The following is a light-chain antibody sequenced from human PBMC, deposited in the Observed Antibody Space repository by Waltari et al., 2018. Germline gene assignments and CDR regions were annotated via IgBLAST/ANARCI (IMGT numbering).Light chain of an antibody. CDR1: NIGSKN. V-gene: IGLV3-9*01. J-gene: IGLJ2*01. CDR3: QVWDSSTAYVV. CDR2: RDS. Sequence: SYELTQPLSVSVALGQTARITWGGNNIGSKNGNRYQQKPGQAPVLVIYRDSNRPSGIPERFSGSNSGNTATLTISRAQAGDEADYYCQVWDSSTAYVVFGGGTKLTVL.